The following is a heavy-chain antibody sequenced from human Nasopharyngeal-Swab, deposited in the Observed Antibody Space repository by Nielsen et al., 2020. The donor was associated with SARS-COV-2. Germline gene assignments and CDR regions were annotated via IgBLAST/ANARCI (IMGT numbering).Heavy chain of an antibody. CDR2: INFSGTT. J-gene: IGHJ4*02. Sequence: WIRQPPGKGLEWVGYINFSGTTNYNPSLKSRVTIPVDTSKNQFSLILNSMTAADTAVYYCARGRGYACPVDYWGQGILVTVSS. CDR3: ARGRGYACPVDY. V-gene: IGHV4-59*01. D-gene: IGHD1-1*01.